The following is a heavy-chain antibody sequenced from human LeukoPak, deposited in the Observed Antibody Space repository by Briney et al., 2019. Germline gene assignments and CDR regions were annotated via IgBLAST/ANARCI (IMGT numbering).Heavy chain of an antibody. V-gene: IGHV4-30-2*01. D-gene: IGHD1-26*01. CDR2: IYHSGST. CDR1: GGSISSGGYY. Sequence: PSETLSLTCTVSGGSISSGGYYWSWIRQPPGKGLEWIGYIYHSGSTYYNPSLKSRVTISVDRTKNQFSLKLSSVTAADTAVYYCAREGGSYRYFDYWGQGTLVTVSS. J-gene: IGHJ4*02. CDR3: AREGGSYRYFDY.